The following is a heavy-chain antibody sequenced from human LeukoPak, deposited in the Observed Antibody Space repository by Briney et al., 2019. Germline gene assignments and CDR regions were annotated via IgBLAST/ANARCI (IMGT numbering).Heavy chain of an antibody. D-gene: IGHD2-21*02. CDR1: GFTFSSHW. J-gene: IGHJ6*03. CDR2: IYSDGST. CDR3: ARDSGDGDYTPDMDV. Sequence: GGSLRLSCADSGFTFSSHWMHWVRQAPGKGLVWVSIIYSDGSTYYADSVKGRFTISRDNSKNTLYLQMNSLRVEDTAVYYCARDSGDGDYTPDMDVWGKGTTVTVSS. V-gene: IGHV3-53*01.